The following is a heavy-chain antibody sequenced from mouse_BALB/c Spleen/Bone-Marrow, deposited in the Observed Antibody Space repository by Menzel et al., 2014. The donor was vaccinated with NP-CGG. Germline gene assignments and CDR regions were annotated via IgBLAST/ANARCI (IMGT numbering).Heavy chain of an antibody. V-gene: IGHV1-7*01. D-gene: IGHD1-1*01. CDR1: GYTFTSYW. J-gene: IGHJ1*01. CDR2: INPSTGYT. CDR3: AREYYGSSGYFDV. Sequence: QVQLQQSGAELAKPGASVKTSCKASGYTFTSYWMHWVKQRPGQGLEWIGYINPSTGYTEYNQKFKNKATLTADKSSSTAYMQLSSLTSEDSAVYYCAREYYGSSGYFDVWGAGTTVTVSS.